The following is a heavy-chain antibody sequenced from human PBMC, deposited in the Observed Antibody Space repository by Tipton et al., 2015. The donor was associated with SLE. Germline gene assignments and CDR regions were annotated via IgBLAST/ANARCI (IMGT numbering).Heavy chain of an antibody. CDR3: ARLGRTVTTIDS. CDR2: IYYSGST. Sequence: TLSLTCTVSGGSVSSSPYYWGWIRHHPGKGLELIGTIYYSGSTHYNPSLKSRLTISIGTSKNQFSLKLNSVTAADTAIYYCARLGRTVTTIDSWGQGTLVTVSS. D-gene: IGHD4-17*01. CDR1: GGSVSSSPYY. V-gene: IGHV4-39*07. J-gene: IGHJ4*02.